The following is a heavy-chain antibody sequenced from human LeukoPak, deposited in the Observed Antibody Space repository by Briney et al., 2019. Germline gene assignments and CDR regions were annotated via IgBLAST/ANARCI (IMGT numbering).Heavy chain of an antibody. CDR1: GFTFSSYS. V-gene: IGHV3-23*01. J-gene: IGHJ3*02. D-gene: IGHD4-23*01. Sequence: GGSLRLSCAASGFTFSSYSMNWVRQAPGKGLEWVSAISGSGGSTYYADSVKGRFTISRDNSKNTLYLQMNSLRAEDTAVYYCAKDRGGNSLNAFDIWGQGTMVTVSS. CDR3: AKDRGGNSLNAFDI. CDR2: ISGSGGST.